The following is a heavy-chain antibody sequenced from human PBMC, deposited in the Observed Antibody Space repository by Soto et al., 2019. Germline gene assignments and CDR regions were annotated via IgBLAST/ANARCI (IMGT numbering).Heavy chain of an antibody. Sequence: QVQLVQSGAEVKKPGSSVKVSCKASGGTFSSYTISWVRQAPGQGLEWMGRIIPILGIANYAQKFQGRVTITAAKSTSTAYMELSSLRSEDTAVYYCARDLYYYGSGSGDDAFDIWGQGTMVTVSS. J-gene: IGHJ3*02. D-gene: IGHD3-10*01. CDR3: ARDLYYYGSGSGDDAFDI. CDR1: GGTFSSYT. CDR2: IIPILGIA. V-gene: IGHV1-69*08.